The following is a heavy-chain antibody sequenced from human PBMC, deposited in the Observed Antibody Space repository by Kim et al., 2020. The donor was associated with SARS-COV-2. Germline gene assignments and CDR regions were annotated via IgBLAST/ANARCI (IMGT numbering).Heavy chain of an antibody. CDR2: THYSGST. CDR3: ARHVPDYYHYMDV. J-gene: IGHJ6*03. V-gene: IGHV4-59*08. Sequence: SETLSLTCTVSGGSISTYYWSWIRQAPGMGLEWIGYTHYSGSTNYNPSLKSRVTILVDTSKNQFSLRLNSVTAADTAVYYCARHVPDYYHYMDVWGKGTT. CDR1: GGSISTYY. D-gene: IGHD2-2*01.